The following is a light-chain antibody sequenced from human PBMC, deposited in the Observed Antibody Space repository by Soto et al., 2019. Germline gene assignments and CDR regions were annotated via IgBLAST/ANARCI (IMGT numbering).Light chain of an antibody. V-gene: IGLV6-57*04. CDR2: ENK. Sequence: NFMLTQPHSVSESTGNTVTIPCTRGRGSIANNYMQWYQHRPCSAPTTVIYENKLRPSGGPGRFSGSTDASSNSASLTISGLQTEDEAGNSCQAYAADVVRFRGGTKVTVL. J-gene: IGLJ2*01. CDR3: QAYAADVVR. CDR1: RGSIANNY.